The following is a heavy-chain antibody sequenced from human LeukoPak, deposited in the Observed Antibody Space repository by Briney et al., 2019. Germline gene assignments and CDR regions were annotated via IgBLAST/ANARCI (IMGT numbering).Heavy chain of an antibody. J-gene: IGHJ5*02. CDR1: GGSISSSSYY. CDR3: ARLGSGYYPSWFDP. V-gene: IGHV4-39*01. CDR2: IYYSGST. D-gene: IGHD3-22*01. Sequence: PETLSLTCTVSGGSISSSSYYWGWIRQPPGKGLECIGSIYYSGSTYYTPSLKSRVTISVDTSKNQFSLKLTSVTAADTAVYYCARLGSGYYPSWFDPWGQGTLVTVSS.